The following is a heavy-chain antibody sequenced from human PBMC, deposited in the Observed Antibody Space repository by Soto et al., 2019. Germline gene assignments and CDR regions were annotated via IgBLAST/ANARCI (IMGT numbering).Heavy chain of an antibody. Sequence: SETLSLTCAVYGGSFSGYYWSWIRQPPGKGLEWIGEINHSGSTNYNPSLKSRVTISVDTSKNQFSLKLSSVTAADTAVYYCARWGTYYDILTGYLRQYYYYYGMDVWGQGTTVTVSS. V-gene: IGHV4-34*01. CDR3: ARWGTYYDILTGYLRQYYYYYGMDV. J-gene: IGHJ6*02. CDR2: INHSGST. CDR1: GGSFSGYY. D-gene: IGHD3-9*01.